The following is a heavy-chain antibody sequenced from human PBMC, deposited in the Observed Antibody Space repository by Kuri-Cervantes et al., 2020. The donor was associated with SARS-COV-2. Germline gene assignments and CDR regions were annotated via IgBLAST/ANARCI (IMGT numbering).Heavy chain of an antibody. J-gene: IGHJ4*02. CDR3: ARDHYGWELILFDY. V-gene: IGHV3-33*01. Sequence: GGSLRLSWAASGFSFSSYGMHWVRQAPGSGLEWVAVIWSEGSDKYYADSVKGRFTISRDNAKNSLYLQMNSLRAEDTAVYYCARDHYGWELILFDYWVQGTLVTVSS. CDR1: GFSFSSYG. CDR2: IWSEGSDK. D-gene: IGHD1-26*01.